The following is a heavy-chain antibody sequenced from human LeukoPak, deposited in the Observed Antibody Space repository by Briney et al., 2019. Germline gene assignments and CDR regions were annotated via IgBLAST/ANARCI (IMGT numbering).Heavy chain of an antibody. D-gene: IGHD3-3*01. V-gene: IGHV4-39*07. CDR2: INHSGST. Sequence: PSETLSLTCTVSGGSVSSGSYYWSWIRQPPGKGLEWIGEINHSGSTNYNPSLKSRVTISVDTSKNQFSLKLSSVTAADTAVYYCARAPAWGFLEWLSFDYWGQGTLVTVSS. CDR3: ARAPAWGFLEWLSFDY. CDR1: GGSVSSGSYY. J-gene: IGHJ4*02.